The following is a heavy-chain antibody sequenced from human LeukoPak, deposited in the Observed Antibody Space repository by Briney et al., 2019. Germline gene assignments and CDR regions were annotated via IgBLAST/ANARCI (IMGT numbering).Heavy chain of an antibody. CDR1: GGSISSYY. Sequence: SETLSLTCTVSGGSISSYYWSWIRQPAGKGLEWIGRIYTSGSTNYNPSLKSRVTMSVDTSKNQFSLKLSSVTAADTAVYCCAREGSGFLEWLYNWFGPWGQGTLVTVSS. J-gene: IGHJ5*02. CDR2: IYTSGST. D-gene: IGHD3-3*01. V-gene: IGHV4-4*07. CDR3: AREGSGFLEWLYNWFGP.